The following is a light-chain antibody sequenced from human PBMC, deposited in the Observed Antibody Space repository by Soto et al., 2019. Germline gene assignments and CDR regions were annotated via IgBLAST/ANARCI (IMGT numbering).Light chain of an antibody. J-gene: IGLJ1*01. CDR2: DVS. CDR3: CSYVGSDTSFV. CDR1: TGEVGGYNF. Sequence: TGEVGGYNFVSWYQQRPGKVPKLMIYDVSIRPSGVPDRFSGSKSGNTASLTISGLQAEDEADYYCCSYVGSDTSFVFGSGTKVTVL. V-gene: IGLV2-11*01.